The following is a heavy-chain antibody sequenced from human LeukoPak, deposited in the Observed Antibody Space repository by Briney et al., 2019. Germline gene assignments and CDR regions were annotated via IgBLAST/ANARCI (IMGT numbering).Heavy chain of an antibody. V-gene: IGHV3-48*04. CDR1: GFTFSSYS. J-gene: IGHJ4*02. CDR2: ISSSSSTM. CDR3: ARSLSDSHGSLDC. Sequence: PGGSLRLSCAASGFTFSSYSMNWVRQAPGKGLEWVSYISSSSSTMYYADSVKGRFTISRDNAENSLYLQMNSVRAEDTAVYYCARSLSDSHGSLDCWGPGTLVTVSS. D-gene: IGHD5-18*01.